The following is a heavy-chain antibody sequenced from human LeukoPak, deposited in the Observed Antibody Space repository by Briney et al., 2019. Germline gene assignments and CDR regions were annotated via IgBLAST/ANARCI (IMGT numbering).Heavy chain of an antibody. Sequence: SETLSLTCAVYGGSFSGYYWSWIRQPPGKGLEWIGEINHSGSTNYNPSLKSRVTISVDTSKNQFSLKLSSVTAADTAVYYCARERRGYSYGSPIDYWGREPWSPSPQ. CDR3: ARERRGYSYGSPIDY. CDR1: GGSFSGYY. CDR2: INHSGST. J-gene: IGHJ4*02. V-gene: IGHV4-34*01. D-gene: IGHD5-18*01.